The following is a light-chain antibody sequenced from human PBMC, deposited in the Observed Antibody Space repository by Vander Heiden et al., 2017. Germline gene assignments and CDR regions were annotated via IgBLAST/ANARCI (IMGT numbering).Light chain of an antibody. CDR2: GNS. V-gene: IGLV1-40*01. CDR3: QSYDSSLSGSV. J-gene: IGLJ2*01. Sequence: QSVLTPPPSVSGAPGQRVTISCTGSSPNLGAGSDVHWYQQLPGTAPKLLIYGNSNRPSGVPDRFSGSKSGTSASLAITGLQAEDEADYYCQSYDSSLSGSVFGGGTKLTVL. CDR1: SPNLGAGSD.